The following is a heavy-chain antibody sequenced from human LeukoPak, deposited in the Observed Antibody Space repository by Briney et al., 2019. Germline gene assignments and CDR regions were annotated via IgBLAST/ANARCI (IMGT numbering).Heavy chain of an antibody. V-gene: IGHV4-39*01. Sequence: PSETLSLTCTVSGGSISSSSYYWGWIRQPPGKGLEWIGSIYYSGSTYYNPSLKSRVTISVDTSKNQFSLKLSSVTAADTAVYHCARRRLIGGSYYFDYWGQGTLVTVSS. CDR1: GGSISSSSYY. CDR2: IYYSGST. CDR3: ARRRLIGGSYYFDY. J-gene: IGHJ4*02. D-gene: IGHD1-26*01.